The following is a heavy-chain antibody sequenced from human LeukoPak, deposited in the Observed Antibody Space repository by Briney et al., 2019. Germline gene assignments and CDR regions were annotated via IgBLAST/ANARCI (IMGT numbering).Heavy chain of an antibody. CDR2: ISGSGGSK. J-gene: IGHJ5*02. V-gene: IGHV3-23*01. CDR3: ARGNSGSYSQDWFDP. Sequence: GGSLRLSCAASGFTFSSYGMSWVRQAPGKGLEWVSAISGSGGSKYYADSVKGRFTISRDNSKNTLYLQRNSLRDDDMALYYCARGNSGSYSQDWFDPWGQGTLVTVSS. D-gene: IGHD1-26*01. CDR1: GFTFSSYG.